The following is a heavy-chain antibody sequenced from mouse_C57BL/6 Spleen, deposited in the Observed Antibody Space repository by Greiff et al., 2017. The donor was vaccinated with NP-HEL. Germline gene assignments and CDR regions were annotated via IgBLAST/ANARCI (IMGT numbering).Heavy chain of an antibody. Sequence: VQLQQSVAELVRPGASVKLSCTASGFNIKNTYMHWVKQRPEQGLEWIGRIDPANGNTKYAPKFQGKATITADTSSNTAYLQLSSLTSEDTAIYYCAKGPSYYSNYGGYFDYWGQGTTLTVSS. D-gene: IGHD2-5*01. J-gene: IGHJ2*01. CDR3: AKGPSYYSNYGGYFDY. CDR2: IDPANGNT. CDR1: GFNIKNTY. V-gene: IGHV14-3*01.